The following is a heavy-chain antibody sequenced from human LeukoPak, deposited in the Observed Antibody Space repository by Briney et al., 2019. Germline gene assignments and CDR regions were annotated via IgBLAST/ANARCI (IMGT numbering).Heavy chain of an antibody. CDR2: IYSSGST. V-gene: IGHV4-59*08. Sequence: SETLSLTCTVSGASIGSYHWSWIRQPPGKGLEWIGYIYSSGSTNYIPSLKSRVTISVDTSKNRFSLKLTSVTAADTAVYYCARLRSSASVLWWRQGELDYWGQGTLVTVSS. CDR1: GASIGSYH. CDR3: ARLRSSASVLWWRQGELDY. D-gene: IGHD2-21*02. J-gene: IGHJ4*02.